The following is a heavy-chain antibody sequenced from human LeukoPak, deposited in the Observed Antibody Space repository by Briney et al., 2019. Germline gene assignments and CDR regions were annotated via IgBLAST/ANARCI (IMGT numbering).Heavy chain of an antibody. CDR1: GYTFTGYY. Sequence: ASVKVSCKASGYTFTGYYMHWVRQAPGQGLEWMGWINPSSGGTNYAQKFQGRVTMTRDTSIGTAYMELSSLTSEDSAVYYCARVPNRGDRFDPWGQGTLVTVSS. CDR2: INPSSGGT. V-gene: IGHV1-2*02. D-gene: IGHD4-17*01. CDR3: ARVPNRGDRFDP. J-gene: IGHJ5*02.